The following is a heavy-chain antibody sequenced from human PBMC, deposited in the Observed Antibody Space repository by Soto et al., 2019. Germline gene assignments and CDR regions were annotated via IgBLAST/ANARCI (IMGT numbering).Heavy chain of an antibody. V-gene: IGHV3-7*01. CDR3: ARPPVKGIHV. CDR1: GFNFSSYW. Sequence: GGSLRLSCEGTGFNFSSYWMHWVRQAPGKGLEWVANTKRDASETYYADSVKGRFTISRDNARNSLYLRMNSLRVEDTAVYYCARPPVKGIHVWGQGTTVTVSS. J-gene: IGHJ6*02. D-gene: IGHD4-17*01. CDR2: TKRDASET.